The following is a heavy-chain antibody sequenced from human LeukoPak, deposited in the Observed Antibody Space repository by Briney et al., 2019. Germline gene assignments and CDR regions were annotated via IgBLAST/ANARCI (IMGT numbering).Heavy chain of an antibody. D-gene: IGHD3-22*01. V-gene: IGHV3-23*01. Sequence: GGSLRLSCAASGLTFSSYAMSWVRQAPGKGLEWDSAISGSGGSTYYADSVKGRFTISRDNSKNTLYLQMNSLRAEDTAVYYCARAGDYYSTGDYWGQGTLVTVSS. CDR3: ARAGDYYSTGDY. CDR2: ISGSGGST. J-gene: IGHJ4*02. CDR1: GLTFSSYA.